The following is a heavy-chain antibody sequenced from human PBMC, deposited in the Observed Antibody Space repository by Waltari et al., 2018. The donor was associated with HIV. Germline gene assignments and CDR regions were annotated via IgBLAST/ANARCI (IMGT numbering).Heavy chain of an antibody. CDR3: ARGLDILTGHYHWFLDV. V-gene: IGHV4-61*02. Sequence: QVQLQESGPGLVKPSQTLSLTCTVSGGSITSGDYYWTWIRQPAGKGLEWIGRVYTSGSANYNPSLRSRVTMSLDTSKNQFSLKLTSVTAADTAAYYCARGLDILTGHYHWFLDVWGRGTLVTVSS. D-gene: IGHD3-9*01. CDR2: VYTSGSA. J-gene: IGHJ2*01. CDR1: GGSITSGDYY.